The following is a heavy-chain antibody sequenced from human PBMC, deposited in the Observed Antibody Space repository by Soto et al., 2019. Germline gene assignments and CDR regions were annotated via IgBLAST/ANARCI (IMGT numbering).Heavy chain of an antibody. D-gene: IGHD1-1*01. V-gene: IGHV1-2*04. CDR2: INPNNGDT. Sequence: ASVKVSCKASGYTFTGYYMHWVRQAPGQGLEWMGWINPNNGDTNYAQKFQGWVTMTRDTSITTSYMELSRLKSDDTAVYYCARDRRDPNDPYYFYYMDVWGTGTPVTVSS. CDR3: ARDRRDPNDPYYFYYMDV. CDR1: GYTFTGYY. J-gene: IGHJ6*03.